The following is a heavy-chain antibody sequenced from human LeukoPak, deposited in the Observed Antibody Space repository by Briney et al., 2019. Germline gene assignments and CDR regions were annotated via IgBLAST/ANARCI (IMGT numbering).Heavy chain of an antibody. CDR3: ARDLSSSSWPYYYYSGMDV. J-gene: IGHJ6*02. D-gene: IGHD6-13*01. CDR2: IWYDGSNK. V-gene: IGHV3-33*01. CDR1: GFTLSSYG. Sequence: TGGSLRLLCAASGFTLSSYGVHWVRQAPGKGLEWVAVIWYDGSNKYYADSVKGRFTISRDNSKNTLYLQMNSLRAEDTAVYHCARDLSSSSWPYYYYSGMDVWGQGTTVTVSS.